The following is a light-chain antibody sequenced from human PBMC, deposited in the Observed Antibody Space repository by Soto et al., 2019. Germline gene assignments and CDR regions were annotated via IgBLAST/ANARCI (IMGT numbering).Light chain of an antibody. Sequence: QSALTQPASVSGSPGQSITISCTGTSSDVGTYNLVSWYEHHPGTAPKLMIYEDNKRSSGVSSRFSGSKSGNTASLTISRLQAEDDADYYCCSYAGRSGFLFGTGTKVTVL. J-gene: IGLJ1*01. CDR1: SSDVGTYNL. CDR3: CSYAGRSGFL. V-gene: IGLV2-23*02. CDR2: EDN.